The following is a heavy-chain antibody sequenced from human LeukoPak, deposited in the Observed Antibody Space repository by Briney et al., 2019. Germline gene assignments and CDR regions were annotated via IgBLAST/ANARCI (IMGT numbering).Heavy chain of an antibody. V-gene: IGHV1-24*01. D-gene: IGHD1-1*01. Sequence: ASVKVSCKVSGYTLTELSMHWVRQAPGKGLEWMGGFGPEDGETIYAQKFQGRVTMTEDTSTDTAYMELSSLRSEDTAVYYCATLPTAQLERALDYWGQGTLVTVSS. J-gene: IGHJ4*02. CDR3: ATLPTAQLERALDY. CDR2: FGPEDGET. CDR1: GYTLTELS.